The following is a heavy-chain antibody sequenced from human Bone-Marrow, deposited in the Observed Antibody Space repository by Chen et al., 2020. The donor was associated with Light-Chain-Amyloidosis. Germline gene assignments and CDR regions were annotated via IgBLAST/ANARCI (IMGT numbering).Heavy chain of an antibody. CDR2: IKSESDGGTT. J-gene: IGHJ3*02. Sequence: EVRLVESGGGVVKPGGSLRLSCEASGFSFSNAWVTWVRQAPGKGLEWLGRIKSESDGGTTAFAASVQGRFGISRDQTRNTVYLQMSSLKSDDTAIYYCAKDFHFGSGTSHGALDIWGRGTMVTVSS. D-gene: IGHD3-10*01. V-gene: IGHV3-15*01. CDR1: GFSFSNAW. CDR3: AKDFHFGSGTSHGALDI.